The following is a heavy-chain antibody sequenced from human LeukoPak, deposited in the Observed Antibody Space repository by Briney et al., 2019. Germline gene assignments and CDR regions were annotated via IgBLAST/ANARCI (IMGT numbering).Heavy chain of an antibody. V-gene: IGHV3-21*01. CDR1: GFTFSSYS. CDR2: IRRSRSYI. D-gene: IGHD7-27*01. Sequence: PGGSLRLSYAASGFTFSSYSMNWVRQAPGKGLEWVSSIRRSRSYIFYADSVKGRFNISRDNAKNSLYLQMNSLRAEDTAVHYCAREEPGEDFDYWGQGTLVGDCS. J-gene: IGHJ4*02. CDR3: AREEPGEDFDY.